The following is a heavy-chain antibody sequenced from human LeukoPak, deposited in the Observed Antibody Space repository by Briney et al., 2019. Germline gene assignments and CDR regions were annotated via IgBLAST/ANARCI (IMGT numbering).Heavy chain of an antibody. CDR1: GYNFISNW. V-gene: IGHV5-51*01. CDR2: IYPHDSET. D-gene: IGHD5-12*01. J-gene: IGHJ4*02. CDR3: ARVDRRGYSDYTAILPDY. Sequence: GESLKISCQGSGYNFISNWIGWVRQTPGKGLEFLGIIYPHDSETIYSPSFQGQVTVSADKSISTAYLQWNSLNASDTAMYYCARVDRRGYSDYTAILPDYWGQGTLVTVSS.